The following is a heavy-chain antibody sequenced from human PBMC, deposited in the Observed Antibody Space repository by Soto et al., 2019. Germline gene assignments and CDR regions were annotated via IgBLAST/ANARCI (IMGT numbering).Heavy chain of an antibody. CDR2: IWYDGSNK. D-gene: IGHD2-21*02. CDR3: ARDRRGRNVVVTASYGMDV. V-gene: IGHV3-33*01. CDR1: GFTFSSYG. J-gene: IGHJ6*02. Sequence: PGGSLRLSCAASGFTFSSYGMHWVRQAPGKGLEWVAVIWYDGSNKYYADSVKGRFTISRDNSKNTLYLQMNSLRAEDTAVYYCARDRRGRNVVVTASYGMDVWGQGTTVTVS.